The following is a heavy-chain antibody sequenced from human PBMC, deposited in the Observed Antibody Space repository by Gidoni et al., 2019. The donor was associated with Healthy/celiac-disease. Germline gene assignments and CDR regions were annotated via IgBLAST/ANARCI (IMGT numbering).Heavy chain of an antibody. CDR2: ISSSGSTI. Sequence: QVQLVESGGGLVKPGGSLRLSCAASGFTFSDYSMRWIRQAPGKGLEWVSNISSSGSTIYYADSVKGRFTISRDNAKNSLYLQMNSLRAEDTAVYYCARDSGPWPNWGSYYYGMDVWGQGTTVTVSS. J-gene: IGHJ6*02. V-gene: IGHV3-11*01. D-gene: IGHD7-27*01. CDR3: ARDSGPWPNWGSYYYGMDV. CDR1: GFTFSDYS.